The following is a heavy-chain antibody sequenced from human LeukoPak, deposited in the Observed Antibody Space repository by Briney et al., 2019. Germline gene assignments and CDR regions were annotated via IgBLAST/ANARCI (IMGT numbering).Heavy chain of an antibody. CDR3: AKAGTTGIQHWFDP. CDR1: GYSISNDYY. D-gene: IGHD1-1*01. CDR2: IYHSGGS. V-gene: IGHV4-38-2*01. Sequence: SETLSLTCVVSGYSISNDYYWGWIRQPPGKGLEWIGNIYHSGGSYYNPSLQSRVTILVDTSKNQFSLKLSYVTAADTGVYYCAKAGTTGIQHWFDPWGQGNLVTVSS. J-gene: IGHJ5*02.